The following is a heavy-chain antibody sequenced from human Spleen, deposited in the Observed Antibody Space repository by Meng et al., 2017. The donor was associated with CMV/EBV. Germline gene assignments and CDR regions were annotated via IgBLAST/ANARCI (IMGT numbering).Heavy chain of an antibody. Sequence: LPCSSSGDNVSGTTYFWHWIRQSPSRGLEWLGRTYYRSKWYNDYAVSVKSRISINADTSKNQISLQLTSVIPEDTAVYYCARGSAYWGQGTLVTVSS. CDR2: TYYRSKWYN. CDR3: ARGSAY. J-gene: IGHJ4*02. V-gene: IGHV6-1*01. CDR1: GDNVSGTTYF.